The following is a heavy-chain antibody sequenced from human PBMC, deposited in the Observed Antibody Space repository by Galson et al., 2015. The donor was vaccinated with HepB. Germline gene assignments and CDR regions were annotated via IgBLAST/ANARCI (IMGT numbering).Heavy chain of an antibody. Sequence: SVKVSCKASGGTFSSYAISWVRQAPGQGLEWMGGIIPIFGTANYAQKFQGRVTITADESTSTAYMELSSLRSEDTAVYYCARDPVIQSLGKTTVTLSDYWGQGTLVTVSS. CDR3: ARDPVIQSLGKTTVTLSDY. CDR1: GGTFSSYA. CDR2: IIPIFGTA. J-gene: IGHJ4*02. V-gene: IGHV1-69*13. D-gene: IGHD4-17*01.